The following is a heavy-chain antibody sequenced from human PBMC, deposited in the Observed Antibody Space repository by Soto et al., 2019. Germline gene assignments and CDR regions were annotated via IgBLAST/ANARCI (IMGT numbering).Heavy chain of an antibody. Sequence: QVQLVESGGGVVQPGRSLRLSCAVTGVTFSDYAMHWVRQAPGKGLEWVAVISFDGSNEYYADSVKGRFTISRDNIKNTLPLQMNSLRVEDTAVYYCAKALRGGCDYWGQGTLVTVSS. CDR3: AKALRGGCDY. J-gene: IGHJ4*02. D-gene: IGHD3-10*01. CDR2: ISFDGSNE. CDR1: GVTFSDYA. V-gene: IGHV3-30*18.